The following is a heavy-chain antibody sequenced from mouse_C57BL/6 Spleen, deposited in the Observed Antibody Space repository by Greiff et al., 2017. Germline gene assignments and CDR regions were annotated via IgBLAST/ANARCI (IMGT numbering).Heavy chain of an antibody. J-gene: IGHJ1*03. Sequence: EVKLMESGGGLVKPGGSLKLSCAASGFTFSSYAMSWVRQTPEKRLEWVATISDGGSYTYYPDNVKGRFTISRDNAKNNRYLQMSHLKSEDTAMYYCARENWDRYFDVWGTGTTVTVSS. D-gene: IGHD4-1*01. CDR1: GFTFSSYA. CDR2: ISDGGSYT. V-gene: IGHV5-4*01. CDR3: ARENWDRYFDV.